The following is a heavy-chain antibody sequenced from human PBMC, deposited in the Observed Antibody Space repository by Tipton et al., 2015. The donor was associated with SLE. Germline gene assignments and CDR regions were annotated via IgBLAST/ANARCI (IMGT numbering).Heavy chain of an antibody. CDR3: ARHVGYCSSTSCYYFDY. Sequence: TLSLTCTASGGSISSSSYYWGWIRQPPGKGLEWIGSIYYSGTTYYNPSLKSRVTISVDTSENQFSLKLSSVTAADTAVYYCARHVGYCSSTSCYYFDYWGQGTLVTVSS. CDR1: GGSISSSSYY. V-gene: IGHV4-39*01. D-gene: IGHD2-2*01. CDR2: IYYSGTT. J-gene: IGHJ4*02.